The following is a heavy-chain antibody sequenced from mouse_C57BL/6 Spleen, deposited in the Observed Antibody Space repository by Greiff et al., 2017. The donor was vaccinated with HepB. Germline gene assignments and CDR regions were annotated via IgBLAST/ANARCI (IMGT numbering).Heavy chain of an antibody. D-gene: IGHD2-2*01. CDR1: GFTFSSYG. V-gene: IGHV5-6*01. CDR3: ARHSTMVRGDY. J-gene: IGHJ4*01. CDR2: ISSGGSYT. Sequence: VQLKESGGDLLKPGGSLKLSCAASGFTFSSYGMFWVRQTPDKRLGWVATISSGGSYTYYPDSVKGRFTISRDNAKNTLYLQMSSLKSEDTAMYYCARHSTMVRGDYWGQGTSVTVSS.